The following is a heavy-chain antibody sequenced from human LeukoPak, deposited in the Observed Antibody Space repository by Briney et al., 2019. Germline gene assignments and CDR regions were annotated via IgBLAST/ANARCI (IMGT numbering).Heavy chain of an antibody. D-gene: IGHD3-10*01. J-gene: IGHJ4*02. CDR1: GFTFSTYW. V-gene: IGHV3-74*03. Sequence: GGSLRLSCAASGFTFSTYWMHWVRQAPGKGLVWVSRINTDGSRTTYADSVKGRFTISRDNSKNTLYLQMNSLRAEDTAVYYCAKGSGSYFDYWGRGTLVTVSS. CDR3: AKGSGSYFDY. CDR2: INTDGSRT.